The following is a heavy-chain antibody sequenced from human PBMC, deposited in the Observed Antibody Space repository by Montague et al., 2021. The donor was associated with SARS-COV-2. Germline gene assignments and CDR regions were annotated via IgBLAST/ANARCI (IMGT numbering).Heavy chain of an antibody. V-gene: IGHV4-34*01. CDR2: NT. Sequence: NTNYNPSLKRPFTISVDTSKSQFSLKLSSVTAADTAVYYCARDVGRGYSGYEGEYWGQGTLVTVSS. D-gene: IGHD5-12*01. CDR3: ARDVGRGYSGYEGEY. J-gene: IGHJ4*02.